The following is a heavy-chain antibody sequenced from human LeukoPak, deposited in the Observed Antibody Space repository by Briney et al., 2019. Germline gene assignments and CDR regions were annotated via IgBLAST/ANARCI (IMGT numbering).Heavy chain of an antibody. CDR1: GFTFTTFW. J-gene: IGHJ4*02. V-gene: IGHV3-7*01. Sequence: GGSLRLSCAASGFTFTTFWMSWVRQAPGKGLEWLANIKEDGSEKYYLDSVRGRITVSRDNAKNSLNLQIDSLGVEDTAVYYCARGVRGQLYYLDYWGPGTLVTVSS. CDR2: IKEDGSEK. D-gene: IGHD5-18*01. CDR3: ARGVRGQLYYLDY.